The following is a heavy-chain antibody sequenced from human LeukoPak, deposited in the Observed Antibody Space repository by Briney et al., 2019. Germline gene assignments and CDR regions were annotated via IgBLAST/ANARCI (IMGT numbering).Heavy chain of an antibody. Sequence: GRSLRLSCAASGFTSDDYAMPWVRQAPGKGLEWVSGISWNSGNIGYADSVKGRFTISRDNAKNFLYLQMNSLRPEDTALYYCAKVTGRIFGVGGFDPWGQGTLVSVSS. J-gene: IGHJ5*02. CDR1: GFTSDDYA. CDR3: AKVTGRIFGVGGFDP. CDR2: ISWNSGNI. V-gene: IGHV3-9*02. D-gene: IGHD3-3*01.